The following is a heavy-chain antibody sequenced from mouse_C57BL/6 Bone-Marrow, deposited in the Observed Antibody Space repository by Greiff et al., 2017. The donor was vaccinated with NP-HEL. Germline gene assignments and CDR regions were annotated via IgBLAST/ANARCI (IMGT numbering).Heavy chain of an antibody. CDR2: IHPNSGST. D-gene: IGHD1-1*01. CDR3: ARVYYGSSPGY. CDR1: GYTFTSYW. Sequence: QVQLQQPGAELVKPGASVKLSCKASGYTFTSYWMHWVKQRPGQGLEWIGMIHPNSGSTNYNEKFKRKATLTVDKSSSTAYMQLSSLTSEDSAVYYCARVYYGSSPGYWGQGTTLTVSS. J-gene: IGHJ2*01. V-gene: IGHV1-64*01.